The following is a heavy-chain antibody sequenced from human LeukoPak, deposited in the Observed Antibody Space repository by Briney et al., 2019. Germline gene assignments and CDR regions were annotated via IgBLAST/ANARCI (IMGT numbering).Heavy chain of an antibody. V-gene: IGHV3-74*01. CDR1: GFTFSSYW. D-gene: IGHD3-22*01. CDR2: INSDGSST. CDR3: ARDSAYDSSGPFDY. Sequence: PGGSLRLSCAASGFTFSSYWMHWVRQAPGKGLVWFSRINSDGSSTSYADSVKGRFTISRDNAKNTLYLQMNSLRAEDTAVYYCARDSAYDSSGPFDYWGQGTLVTVSS. J-gene: IGHJ4*02.